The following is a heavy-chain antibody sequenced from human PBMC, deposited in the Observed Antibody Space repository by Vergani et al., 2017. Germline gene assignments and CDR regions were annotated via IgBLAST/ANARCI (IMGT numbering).Heavy chain of an antibody. CDR3: ARRSGIVYDIFSGTQYFFDF. J-gene: IGHJ4*02. CDR1: GFSIDNGYY. Sequence: QVQLQESGPGLVKPSETLSLTCAVSGFSIDNGYYWDWIRQPPGKGLEWIGSIYRTGRTHFNPSLKSRVTISVDTSTNHFSLRLNSLTAAYTAVYYCARRSGIVYDIFSGTQYFFDFWGQGTLVTVSS. V-gene: IGHV4-38-2*01. D-gene: IGHD3-9*01. CDR2: IYRTGRT.